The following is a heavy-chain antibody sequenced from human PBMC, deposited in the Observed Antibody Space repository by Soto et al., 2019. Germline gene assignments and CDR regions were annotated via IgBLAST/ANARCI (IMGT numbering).Heavy chain of an antibody. CDR1: GYTFTSYD. Sequence: QVQLVQSGAEVKKHGASVKVSCKASGYTFTSYDINWVRQATGQGLEWMGWMNPNSGNTGYAQKFQGRVTMTRNTSISTAYMELSSLRSEDTAVYYCARGGKGRAVAGTNWFDPWGQGTLVTVSS. J-gene: IGHJ5*02. CDR2: MNPNSGNT. CDR3: ARGGKGRAVAGTNWFDP. D-gene: IGHD6-19*01. V-gene: IGHV1-8*01.